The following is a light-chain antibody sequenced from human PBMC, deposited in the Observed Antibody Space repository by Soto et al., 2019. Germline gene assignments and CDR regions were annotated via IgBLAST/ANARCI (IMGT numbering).Light chain of an antibody. CDR2: DVS. CDR1: SSDVGAYNY. J-gene: IGLJ1*01. CDR3: SSYTTSSTYV. Sequence: QSVLTQPASVSGYPGQSITISCTGASSDVGAYNYVAWCQQHPGKGPKLLIYDVSNRPSGFSSRFSGSKSGNTASLTIPGLRAEDEADYFCSSYTTSSTYVFGTGTKVTVL. V-gene: IGLV2-14*01.